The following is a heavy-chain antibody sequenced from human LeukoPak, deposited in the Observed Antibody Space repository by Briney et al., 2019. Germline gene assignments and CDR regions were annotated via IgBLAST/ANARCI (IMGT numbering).Heavy chain of an antibody. Sequence: GGSLRLSCAASGFTFSSYSMNWVRQAPGKGLEWVSSISSSSSYIYYADSVKGRFTISRDNAKNSLYLQMNSLRAEDKAVYYCARDGDVDIVATSYGMDVWGQGTTVTVSS. CDR3: ARDGDVDIVATSYGMDV. CDR2: ISSSSSYI. V-gene: IGHV3-21*01. CDR1: GFTFSSYS. J-gene: IGHJ6*02. D-gene: IGHD5-12*01.